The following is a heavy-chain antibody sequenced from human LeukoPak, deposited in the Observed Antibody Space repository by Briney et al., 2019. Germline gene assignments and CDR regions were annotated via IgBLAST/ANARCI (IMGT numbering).Heavy chain of an antibody. D-gene: IGHD3-22*01. CDR3: ARDRYYYDSSGYYYGAFDI. V-gene: IGHV4-39*07. J-gene: IGHJ3*02. CDR2: IYYSGST. Sequence: SENLSLTCTVSGGSISSSSYYWGWIRQPPGKGLEWVGGIYYSGSTYYNPSLKSRVTISVDTSKNQFSLKLSSVTAADTAVYCCARDRYYYDSSGYYYGAFDIWGQGTMVTVSS. CDR1: GGSISSSSYY.